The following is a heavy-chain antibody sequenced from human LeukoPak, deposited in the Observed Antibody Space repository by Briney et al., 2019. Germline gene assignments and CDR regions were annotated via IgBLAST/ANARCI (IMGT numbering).Heavy chain of an antibody. V-gene: IGHV1-18*01. Sequence: GASVTVSCKASGYTFSSYGISWVRQAPGQGLEWMGWISTYNGNTNYAQKLQGRVSMTTDTSTSTAYMDLRSLRSDDTAVYYCARDLGSSWYALKPYFDYWGQGTLVTVSS. CDR1: GYTFSSYG. D-gene: IGHD6-13*01. J-gene: IGHJ4*02. CDR2: ISTYNGNT. CDR3: ARDLGSSWYALKPYFDY.